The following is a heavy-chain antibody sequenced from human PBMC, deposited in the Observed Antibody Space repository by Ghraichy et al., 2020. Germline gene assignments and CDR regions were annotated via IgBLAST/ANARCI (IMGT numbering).Heavy chain of an antibody. CDR2: IRSKAYGGTT. CDR1: GFTEDDYA. D-gene: IGHD2-2*01. CDR3: TRAGDIVVVPAADDAFDI. J-gene: IGHJ3*02. Sequence: GGSLRLSCRASGFTEDDYATIWGRQAPGRGLEGVGFIRSKAYGGTTEYAASVKGRFTISRDDSKSIAYLQMNSLKTEDTAVYYCTRAGDIVVVPAADDAFDIWGQGTMVTVSS. V-gene: IGHV3-49*04.